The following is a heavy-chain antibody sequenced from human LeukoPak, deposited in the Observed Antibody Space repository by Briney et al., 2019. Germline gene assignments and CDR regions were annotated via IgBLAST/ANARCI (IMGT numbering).Heavy chain of an antibody. J-gene: IGHJ4*02. D-gene: IGHD6-13*01. CDR3: ARDSSSWHNFDY. V-gene: IGHV4-34*01. Sequence: KPSETLSLTWAVYGGSFSGYYWSWIRKPPGKGLEWIGEINHSGSTNYNPSLKSRVTISVDTSKNQFSLKLSSVTAADTAVYYCARDSSSWHNFDYWGQGTLVTVSS. CDR1: GGSFSGYY. CDR2: INHSGST.